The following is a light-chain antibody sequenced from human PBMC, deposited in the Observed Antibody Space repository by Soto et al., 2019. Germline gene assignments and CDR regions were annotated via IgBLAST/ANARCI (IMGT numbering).Light chain of an antibody. CDR3: QQYNNWSGT. Sequence: EIVLTQSPATLSLSPGERATLSCRASQSVSSNNLAWYQQRPGQAPRVVIYGASTRATGIPARFSGSGSGTEFTLTISSLQSEDFAVYYCQQYNNWSGTFGQGTKVDTK. CDR2: GAS. J-gene: IGKJ1*01. V-gene: IGKV3-15*01. CDR1: QSVSSN.